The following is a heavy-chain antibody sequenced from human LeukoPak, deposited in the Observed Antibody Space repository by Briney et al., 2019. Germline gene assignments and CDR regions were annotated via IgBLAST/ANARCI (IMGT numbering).Heavy chain of an antibody. CDR2: ISSSGSTI. D-gene: IGHD4-17*01. Sequence: PGGSLRLSCAASGFTFSDYYMSWIRQAPGKGLEWVSYISSSGSTIYYADSVKGRFTISRDNAKNSLYLQMNSLRAEDTAVYYCARLIYGPFYYYYYMDVWGKGTTVTISS. CDR3: ARLIYGPFYYYYYMDV. CDR1: GFTFSDYY. J-gene: IGHJ6*03. V-gene: IGHV3-11*01.